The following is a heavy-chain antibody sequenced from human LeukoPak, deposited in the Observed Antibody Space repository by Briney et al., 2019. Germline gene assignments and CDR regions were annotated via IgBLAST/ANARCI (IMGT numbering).Heavy chain of an antibody. CDR3: AKKEGGFDH. Sequence: GGSLRLSCAASGFTFSSYGMHWVRQAPGKGLEWVAVISYDGSNKYYADSVKGRFTISRDNSKNTLYLQMNSLRADDTAVYYCAKKEGGFDHWGQGALVTVSS. CDR2: ISYDGSNK. J-gene: IGHJ4*02. D-gene: IGHD1-26*01. CDR1: GFTFSSYG. V-gene: IGHV3-30*18.